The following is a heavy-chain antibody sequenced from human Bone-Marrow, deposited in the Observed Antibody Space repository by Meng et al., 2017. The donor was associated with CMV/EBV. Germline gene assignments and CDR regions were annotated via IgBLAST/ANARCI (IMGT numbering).Heavy chain of an antibody. CDR1: GFTFSSYS. CDR3: ARGLREVVPAAMAVNWFDP. CDR2: ISSSSSYI. D-gene: IGHD2-2*01. V-gene: IGHV3-21*01. J-gene: IGHJ5*02. Sequence: GGSLRLSCAASGFTFSSYSMNWVRQAPGKGLEWVSSISSSSSYIYYADSVKGRFTISRDNAKNSLYLQMNSLRAEDTAVYYCARGLREVVPAAMAVNWFDPWAQGTLVTVSS.